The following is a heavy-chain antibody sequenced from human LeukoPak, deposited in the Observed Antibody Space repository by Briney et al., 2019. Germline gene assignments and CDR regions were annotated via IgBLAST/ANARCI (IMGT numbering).Heavy chain of an antibody. D-gene: IGHD3-9*01. CDR3: ARGWLRYCGWLFSWFDP. CDR1: GYTFTSYD. CDR2: MNPNSGNT. Sequence: ASVKVSCKASGYTFTSYDINWVRQPTGQGLEWMGWMNPNSGNTGYAQKFQGRVTMTSNTSISTAYMELSSLRSEDTAVYYCARGWLRYCGWLFSWFDPWGQGTLVTVSS. V-gene: IGHV1-8*01. J-gene: IGHJ5*02.